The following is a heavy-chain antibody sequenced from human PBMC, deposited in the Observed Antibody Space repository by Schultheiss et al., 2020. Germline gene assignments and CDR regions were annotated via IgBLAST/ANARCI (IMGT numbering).Heavy chain of an antibody. D-gene: IGHD2-2*02. CDR2: INHSGST. V-gene: IGHV4-39*07. CDR3: AREGHTAYCSSTSCYTGWFDP. CDR1: GASLTSSTYY. Sequence: SETLSLTCTVSGASLTSSTYYWSWIRQPPGKGLEWIGEINHSGSTNYNPSLKSRVTISVDTSKNQFSLKLSSVTAADTAVYYCAREGHTAYCSSTSCYTGWFDPWGQGTLVTVSS. J-gene: IGHJ5*02.